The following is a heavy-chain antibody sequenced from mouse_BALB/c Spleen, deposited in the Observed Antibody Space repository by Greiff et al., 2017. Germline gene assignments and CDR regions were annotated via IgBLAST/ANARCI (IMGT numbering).Heavy chain of an antibody. CDR1: GFTFSSFG. CDR2: ISSGSGTI. Sequence: EVQGVESGGGLVQPGGSRKLSCAASGFTFSSFGMHWVRQTPEKGLEWVAYISSGSGTIYYADTVKGRFTISRDNPKNTLCLQMTSLRSEDTAMYYCARSGYYGSSSYWYFDVWGAGTTVTVSS. J-gene: IGHJ1*01. V-gene: IGHV5-17*02. CDR3: ARSGYYGSSSYWYFDV. D-gene: IGHD1-1*01.